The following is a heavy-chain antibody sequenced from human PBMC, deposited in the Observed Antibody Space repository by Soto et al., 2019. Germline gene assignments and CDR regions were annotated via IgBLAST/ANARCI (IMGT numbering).Heavy chain of an antibody. D-gene: IGHD3-16*02. CDR2: ISGSGGST. CDR3: AKGEYDYVWGSYRLTAYYFDY. Sequence: EVQLLESGGGLVQPGGSLRLSCAASGFTFSSYAMSWVHQAPGKGLEWVSAISGSGGSTYYADSVKGRFTISRDNSKNTLYLQMNSLRAEDTAVYYCAKGEYDYVWGSYRLTAYYFDYWGQGTLVTVSS. V-gene: IGHV3-23*01. CDR1: GFTFSSYA. J-gene: IGHJ4*02.